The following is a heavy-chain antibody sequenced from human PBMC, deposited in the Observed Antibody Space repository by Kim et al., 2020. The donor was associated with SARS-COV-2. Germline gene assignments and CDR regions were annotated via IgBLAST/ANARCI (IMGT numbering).Heavy chain of an antibody. V-gene: IGHV3-23*01. CDR2: IGAIDGTT. CDR1: GFTFSTFV. D-gene: IGHD4-17*01. CDR3: AKTPRKASVTTSVSY. Sequence: GGSLRLSCAASGFTFSTFVMDWVRQAPGKGLEWVSSIGAIDGTTAYADSVKGRFTISRDNSKNTLYLQMNSLRVEDTAIYYCAKTPRKASVTTSVSYWGQGTLVTVSS. J-gene: IGHJ4*02.